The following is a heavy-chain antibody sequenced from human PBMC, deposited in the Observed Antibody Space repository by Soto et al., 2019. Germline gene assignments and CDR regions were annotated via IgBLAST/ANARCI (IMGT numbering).Heavy chain of an antibody. Sequence: QVQLVQSGAEVKKPGSSVKVSCKASGGTFSSYAISWVRQAPGQGLEWMGGIIPIFGTANYAQKFQGRVTVTADQSTSTAYIYVCRLRYEDTAVYYGARGSVTVVVGYFDYWGQGTLVTVSS. CDR3: ARGSVTVVVGYFDY. D-gene: IGHD2-15*01. J-gene: IGHJ4*02. CDR2: IIPIFGTA. CDR1: GGTFSSYA. V-gene: IGHV1-69*12.